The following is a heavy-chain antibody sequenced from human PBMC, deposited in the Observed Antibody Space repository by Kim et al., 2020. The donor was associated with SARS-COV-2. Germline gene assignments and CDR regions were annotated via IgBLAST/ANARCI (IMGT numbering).Heavy chain of an antibody. CDR1: GFTFSSYA. Sequence: GGSLRLSCAASGFTFSSYAMSWVRQAPGKGLEWVSAISGSGGSTYYADSVKGRFTISRDNSKNTLYLQMNSLRAEDTAVYYCAKPDAHYYGSGSYSYWGQGTLVTVSS. CDR2: ISGSGGST. D-gene: IGHD3-10*01. V-gene: IGHV3-23*01. J-gene: IGHJ4*02. CDR3: AKPDAHYYGSGSYSY.